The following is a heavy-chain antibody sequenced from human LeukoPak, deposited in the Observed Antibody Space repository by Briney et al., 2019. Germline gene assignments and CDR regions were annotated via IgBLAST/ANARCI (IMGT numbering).Heavy chain of an antibody. D-gene: IGHD2-2*02. CDR3: VRYCSSTTCYTRAVDY. V-gene: IGHV4-38-2*02. CDR2: FYHSGRA. Sequence: SEALYLTCTVSGYSITSGYNWAWIRQPPGKVREWIGSFYHSGRAYYNPSPKSRVTISVDTSKNQFSLKLSSVTAADKAVYYCVRYCSSTTCYTRAVDYWGQGTLVTVSS. CDR1: GYSITSGYN. J-gene: IGHJ4*02.